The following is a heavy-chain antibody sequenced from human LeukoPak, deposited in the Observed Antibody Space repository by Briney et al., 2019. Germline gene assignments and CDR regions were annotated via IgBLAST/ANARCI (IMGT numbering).Heavy chain of an antibody. CDR3: ARGDTAMDLDY. Sequence: PSETLSLTCTVSGGSISSGGYYWSWIRQHPGKGLEWIGYIYYSGSTYYNPSLKSRVTISVDTSKNQFSLKRSSVTAADTAVYYCARGDTAMDLDYWGQGTLVTVSS. V-gene: IGHV4-31*03. D-gene: IGHD5-18*01. J-gene: IGHJ4*02. CDR2: IYYSGST. CDR1: GGSISSGGYY.